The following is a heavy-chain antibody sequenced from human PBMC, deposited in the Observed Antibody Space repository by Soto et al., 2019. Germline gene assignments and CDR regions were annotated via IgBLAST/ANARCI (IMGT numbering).Heavy chain of an antibody. Sequence: GGSLRLSCAASGFTFSYYAMHWVRQAPGKGLECVAVISYDGSNKYYADSVKGRFTISRDNSKNTLYLQMNSLRAEDTAMYYCARDLSVAAFSRDSYGMDVWGQGTTVTVSS. CDR3: ARDLSVAAFSRDSYGMDV. J-gene: IGHJ6*02. CDR1: GFTFSYYA. V-gene: IGHV3-30-3*01. D-gene: IGHD6-19*01. CDR2: ISYDGSNK.